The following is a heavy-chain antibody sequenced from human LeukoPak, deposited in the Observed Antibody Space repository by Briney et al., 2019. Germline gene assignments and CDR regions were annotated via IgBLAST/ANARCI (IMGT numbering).Heavy chain of an antibody. CDR3: AASPPHCGADCPFDY. J-gene: IGHJ4*02. CDR1: GITITYHW. Sequence: EALKILRNGSGITITYHWIAWVRQVPGKGPELVAIIHPDVSDNPYSPSFQGQVIISVGRSISTAYLQWNSLKASETAMYYCAASPPHCGADCPFDYWGQGTLVTVSS. D-gene: IGHD2-21*02. CDR2: IHPDVSDN. V-gene: IGHV5-51*01.